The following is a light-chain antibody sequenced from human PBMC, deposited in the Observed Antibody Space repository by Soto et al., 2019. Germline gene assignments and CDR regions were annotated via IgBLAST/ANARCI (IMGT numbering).Light chain of an antibody. CDR2: KNK. Sequence: QSVLTQPPSASGTPGQSVTISCSGSNSNIGTNDVCWYQQLPGSAPKLLVYKNKQRPSGVPDRFSGSRSGTSASLTIRGLQSDDEADYYCEVWDDSLSGRVFGGGTKVTVL. V-gene: IGLV1-47*01. CDR1: NSNIGTND. J-gene: IGLJ3*02. CDR3: EVWDDSLSGRV.